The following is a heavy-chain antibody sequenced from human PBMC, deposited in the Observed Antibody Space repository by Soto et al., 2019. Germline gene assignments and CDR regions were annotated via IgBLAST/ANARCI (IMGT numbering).Heavy chain of an antibody. CDR3: ARGEPHPYFAY. V-gene: IGHV3-66*01. CDR1: GFTVSTNY. CDR2: IYSGGST. D-gene: IGHD3-16*01. J-gene: IGHJ4*02. Sequence: EVQLVESGGGLVQPGGSLRLSCAASGFTVSTNYMNWVRQAPGKGLEWVSVIYSGGSTYYADSVKGRFTISRDNSKNTLFLQMNSLRVEDTAVYYCARGEPHPYFAYWGQGTLVTVSS.